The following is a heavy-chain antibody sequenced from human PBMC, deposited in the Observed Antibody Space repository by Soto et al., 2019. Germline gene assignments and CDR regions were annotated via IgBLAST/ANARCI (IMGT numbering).Heavy chain of an antibody. CDR3: AKFRGPSYSYYYMDV. D-gene: IGHD3-16*01. J-gene: IGHJ6*03. CDR2: ISGSGRTT. V-gene: IGHV3-23*01. CDR1: GFTFGTYA. Sequence: EVQLLESGGGLVQPGGSLRLSCAASGFTFGTYAMNWLRQAPGRGLECVSFISGSGRTTYYADSVKGRFTVSRDNSKNTMYLQMNSLRADDTALYYCAKFRGPSYSYYYMDVWGKGTTVTVSS.